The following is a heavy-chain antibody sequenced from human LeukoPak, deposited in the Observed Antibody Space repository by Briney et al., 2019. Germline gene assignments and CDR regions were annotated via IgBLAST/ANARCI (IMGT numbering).Heavy chain of an antibody. V-gene: IGHV1-69*05. D-gene: IGHD3-22*01. CDR1: GGTFSSYA. CDR2: IIPIFGTA. Sequence: EASVKVSCKASGGTFSSYAISWVRQAPGQGLEWMGGIIPIFGTANYAQKFQGRVTITTDESTSTAYMELSSLRSEDTAVYYCSRDRVYYDSSGLKNAFDIWGQRTMVTVSS. J-gene: IGHJ3*02. CDR3: SRDRVYYDSSGLKNAFDI.